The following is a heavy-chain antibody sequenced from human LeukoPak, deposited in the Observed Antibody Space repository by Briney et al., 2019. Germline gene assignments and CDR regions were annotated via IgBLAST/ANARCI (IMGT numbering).Heavy chain of an antibody. Sequence: SETLSLTCTVSGGSISSYSWSWIRQPPGKGLEWIGYISYSGSTNYNPSLKSRVTISVDTSKNQFSLKLTSVTAADTAVYYCARVVPIAVARGNNWFDPWGQGTLVTVSS. J-gene: IGHJ5*02. D-gene: IGHD6-19*01. CDR2: ISYSGST. V-gene: IGHV4-59*01. CDR1: GGSISSYS. CDR3: ARVVPIAVARGNNWFDP.